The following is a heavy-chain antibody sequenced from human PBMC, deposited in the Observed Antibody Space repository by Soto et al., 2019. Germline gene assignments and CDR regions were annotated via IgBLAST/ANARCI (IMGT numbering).Heavy chain of an antibody. Sequence: GGFPRLSCAASGFTFDTDLMHWVAQAPGKGLGWVSRINSDGTKTTYADSVKGRFTISRDNAKNTVYLQMNSLRAEDTAVYYCATVATNSYNWLDPWGQRTLVTVSS. V-gene: IGHV3-74*01. CDR2: INSDGTKT. D-gene: IGHD5-12*01. CDR3: ATVATNSYNWLDP. J-gene: IGHJ5*02. CDR1: GFTFDTDL.